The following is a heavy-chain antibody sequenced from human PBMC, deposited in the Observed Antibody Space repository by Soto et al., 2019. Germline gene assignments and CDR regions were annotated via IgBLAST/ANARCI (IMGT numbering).Heavy chain of an antibody. V-gene: IGHV4-34*01. CDR3: ARGTVVVVPAAIIYYFDY. J-gene: IGHJ4*02. CDR2: INHSGST. Sequence: SETLSLTCAVYGGSFSGYYWSWIRQPPGKGLEWIGEINHSGSTNYNPSLKSRVTISVDTSKNQFSLKLSSVTAADTAVHYCARGTVVVVPAAIIYYFDYWGQGTLVTVSS. D-gene: IGHD2-2*02. CDR1: GGSFSGYY.